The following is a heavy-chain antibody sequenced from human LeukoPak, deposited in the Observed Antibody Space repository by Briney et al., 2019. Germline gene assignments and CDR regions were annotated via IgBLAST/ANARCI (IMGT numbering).Heavy chain of an antibody. CDR3: ARGRGTTMVRGVITNDFDL. V-gene: IGHV1-2*02. D-gene: IGHD3-10*01. CDR2: IDPNSGGT. J-gene: IGHJ2*01. CDR1: GYTFTAHY. Sequence: GASVKVSCLASGYTFTAHYIHWVRQAAGQGREWMGWIDPNSGGTNYAQKFLGSVTMTGDTSINTAFMELSGLRSDDTAIYYCARGRGTTMVRGVITNDFDLWGRGSLVTVSS.